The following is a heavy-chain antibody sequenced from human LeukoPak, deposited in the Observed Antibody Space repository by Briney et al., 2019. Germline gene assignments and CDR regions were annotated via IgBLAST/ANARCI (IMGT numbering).Heavy chain of an antibody. D-gene: IGHD3-22*01. V-gene: IGHV1-18*01. Sequence: APVKVSCKASGYTFTSYGISWVRQAPGQGREGMGWISAYNGNTNYAQKLQGRVTMTTDTSTSTAYMELRSLRSDDTAVYYCARGYQRVRSSGGDYWGQGTLVTVSS. CDR1: GYTFTSYG. CDR2: ISAYNGNT. J-gene: IGHJ4*02. CDR3: ARGYQRVRSSGGDY.